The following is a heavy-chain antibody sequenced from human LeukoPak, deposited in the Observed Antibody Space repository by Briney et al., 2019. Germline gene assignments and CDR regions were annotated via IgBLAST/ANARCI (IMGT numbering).Heavy chain of an antibody. CDR1: GGSISRADYY. CDR2: IYYSGST. Sequence: SQTLSLTCTVSGGSISRADYYWSWIRQPPGKGLEWIGYIYYSGSTYYNPSLESRATISVDTSKNQFSLKLSSVTAADTAVYYCARDSDFWSGYYYFDYWGQGTLVTVSS. CDR3: ARDSDFWSGYYYFDY. J-gene: IGHJ4*02. D-gene: IGHD3-3*01. V-gene: IGHV4-30-4*08.